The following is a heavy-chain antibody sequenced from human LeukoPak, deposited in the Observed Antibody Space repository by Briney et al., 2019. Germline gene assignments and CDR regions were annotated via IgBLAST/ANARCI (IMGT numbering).Heavy chain of an antibody. D-gene: IGHD1-26*01. J-gene: IGHJ4*02. CDR3: ARGEWELSFFDY. CDR2: IYHSGST. V-gene: IGHV4-30-2*05. Sequence: SETLSLTCTVSGGSISSGTYYWTWIRQPPGKGLEWIGYIYHSGSTYYNPSLKSRVTISVDTSKNQFSLKLSSVTAADTAVYYCARGEWELSFFDYWGQGTLVTVSS. CDR1: GGSISSGTYY.